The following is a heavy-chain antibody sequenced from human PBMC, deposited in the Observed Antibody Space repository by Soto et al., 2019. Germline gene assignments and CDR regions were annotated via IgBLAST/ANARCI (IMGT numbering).Heavy chain of an antibody. CDR2: IGTAGDT. CDR3: ARLNLYYYGMDV. Sequence: PGGSLRLSCAASGFTFSSYDMHWVRQATGKGLEWVSAIGTAGDTYYPGSVKGRFTISRENAKNSLYLQMNSLRAGDTAVYYCARLNLYYYGMDVWGQGTTVTVSS. D-gene: IGHD1-20*01. CDR1: GFTFSSYD. V-gene: IGHV3-13*01. J-gene: IGHJ6*02.